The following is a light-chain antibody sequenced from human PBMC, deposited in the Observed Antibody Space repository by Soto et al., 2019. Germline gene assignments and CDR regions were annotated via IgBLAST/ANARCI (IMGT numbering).Light chain of an antibody. CDR1: QSVSSY. V-gene: IGKV3-11*01. Sequence: EIVLTQSPATLSLSPGERATLSCRASQSVSSYLAWYQQKPGQAPRLLIYDASNRATGIPARFSGSGSGTDFTLTSRSLEPEDYAVYYWQQRSNWLWTFGQGTKVEIK. CDR3: QQRSNWLWT. J-gene: IGKJ1*01. CDR2: DAS.